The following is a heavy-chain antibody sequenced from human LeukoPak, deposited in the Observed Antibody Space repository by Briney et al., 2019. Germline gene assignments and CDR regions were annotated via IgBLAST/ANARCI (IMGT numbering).Heavy chain of an antibody. J-gene: IGHJ4*02. CDR3: ARDRDYSNYAFDY. CDR2: INPNSGGT. CDR1: GYTFTGYY. D-gene: IGHD4-11*01. Sequence: ASVKVSCKASGYTFTGYYMHWVRQAPGQGLEWMGWINPNSGGTNYAQKFQGRVTMTRDTSISTAYMELSSLRSEDTAVYYCARDRDYSNYAFDYWGQGTLVTVSS. V-gene: IGHV1-2*02.